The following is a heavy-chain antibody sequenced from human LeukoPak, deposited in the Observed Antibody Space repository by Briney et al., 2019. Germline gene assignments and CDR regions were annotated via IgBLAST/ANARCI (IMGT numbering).Heavy chain of an antibody. J-gene: IGHJ4*02. Sequence: GGSLRLSCAASGLTFSSYSLNWVRQPPGKGLEWVSFIGSSSITIYYADSVKGRFTISRDNAEKSLYLQMNSLRSEDTAVYYCARDRGGSYSAIDYWGQGTLVTVSS. CDR2: IGSSSITI. V-gene: IGHV3-48*04. D-gene: IGHD2-15*01. CDR1: GLTFSSYS. CDR3: ARDRGGSYSAIDY.